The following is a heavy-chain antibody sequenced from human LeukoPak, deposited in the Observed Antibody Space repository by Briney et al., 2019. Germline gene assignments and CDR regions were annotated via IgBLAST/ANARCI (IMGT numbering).Heavy chain of an antibody. CDR1: GGTFSSYA. Sequence: SVKVSCKASGGTFSSYAISWVRQAPGQGLEWMGGIIPIFGTANYAQKFQGRVTITADESTSTAYMELSSLRSEDTAVHYCASGSYDSSGSFDPWGQGTLVTVSS. CDR2: IIPIFGTA. D-gene: IGHD3-22*01. CDR3: ASGSYDSSGSFDP. J-gene: IGHJ5*02. V-gene: IGHV1-69*13.